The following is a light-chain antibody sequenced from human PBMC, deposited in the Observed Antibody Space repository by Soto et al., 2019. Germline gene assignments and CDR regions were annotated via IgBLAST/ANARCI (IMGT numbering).Light chain of an antibody. J-gene: IGLJ3*02. CDR1: SSNIGRNF. CDR3: VACDGSLSTGV. V-gene: IGLV1-47*01. CDR2: RNN. Sequence: QSVLTQPPSASGTPGQRVTISCSGSSSNIGRNFVYWYQQLPGTAPKLLIYRNNQQPSGVPDRFSGSKSGTSASLAISGLQSEDEADYYCVACDGSLSTGVFGGGTKLTVL.